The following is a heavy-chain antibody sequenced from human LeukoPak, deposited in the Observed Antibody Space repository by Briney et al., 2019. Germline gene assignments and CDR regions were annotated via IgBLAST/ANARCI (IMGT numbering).Heavy chain of an antibody. Sequence: GGSLRLSCAASGFTFSSYAMSWVRQAPGKGLEWVSAISGSGGSTYHADSVKGRFTISRDNSKNTLYLQMNSLRAEDTAVYYCANQDSSGYYLSGYFDYWGQGTLVTVSS. CDR1: GFTFSSYA. V-gene: IGHV3-23*01. CDR3: ANQDSSGYYLSGYFDY. CDR2: ISGSGGST. D-gene: IGHD3-22*01. J-gene: IGHJ4*02.